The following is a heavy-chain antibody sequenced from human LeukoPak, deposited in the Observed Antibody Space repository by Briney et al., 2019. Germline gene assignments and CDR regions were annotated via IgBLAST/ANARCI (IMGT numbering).Heavy chain of an antibody. Sequence: GGSLRLSCAASGFTFSSYWMSWVRQAPGKGLEWVANIKQDGSEKYYVDSVEGRFTISRDNAKNSLYLQMNSLRAEDTAVYYCVRISMVATVFDYWGQGTLVTVSS. V-gene: IGHV3-7*01. CDR3: VRISMVATVFDY. D-gene: IGHD5-12*01. CDR2: IKQDGSEK. CDR1: GFTFSSYW. J-gene: IGHJ4*02.